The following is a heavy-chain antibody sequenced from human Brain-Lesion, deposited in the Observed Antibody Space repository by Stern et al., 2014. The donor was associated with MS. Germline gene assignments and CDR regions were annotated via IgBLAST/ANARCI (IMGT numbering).Heavy chain of an antibody. J-gene: IGHJ6*02. Sequence: VHLVESGPGLVKPSQTLSLSCTVSGGSISSGGYYWSWIRQPAGKGLEWIGRIFNSGRTSYNPSLKSRVTISIDPSKTQFSLRLNSMTAADTAVYYCARGRVVPGFQYYATDVWGQGTTVIVSS. D-gene: IGHD2-2*01. CDR1: GGSISSGGYY. V-gene: IGHV4-61*02. CDR3: ARGRVVPGFQYYATDV. CDR2: IFNSGRT.